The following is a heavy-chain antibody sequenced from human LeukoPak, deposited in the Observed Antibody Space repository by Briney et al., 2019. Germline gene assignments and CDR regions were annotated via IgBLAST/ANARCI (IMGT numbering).Heavy chain of an antibody. CDR1: TFNFSDYG. D-gene: IGHD5-12*01. CDR2: ISYDGRTK. CDR3: ASDGGSDHHGLFDY. V-gene: IGHV3-30*03. Sequence: GGSLRLSCGDSTFNFSDYGMHWVRQAPGKGLEWLALISYDGRTKFYADSLKGRFTISRDNSKNTLYLQMNSLRAEDTAVYYCASDGGSDHHGLFDYWGQGTLVTVSS. J-gene: IGHJ4*02.